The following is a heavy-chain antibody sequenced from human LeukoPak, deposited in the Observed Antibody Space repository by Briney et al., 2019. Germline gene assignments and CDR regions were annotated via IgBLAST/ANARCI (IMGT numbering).Heavy chain of an antibody. D-gene: IGHD4/OR15-4a*01. V-gene: IGHV3-7*03. CDR1: GFTFSSNF. CDR2: IKQDGSEK. J-gene: IGHJ4*02. CDR3: ARRAGAYSHPYDY. Sequence: GGSLRLSCAASGFTFSSNFMTWVRQVPGKGLEWVANIKQDGSEKNYVDSVKGRFTISRDNSKNTLYLQMNSLRAEDTAVYYCARRAGAYSHPYDYWGQGTLVTVSS.